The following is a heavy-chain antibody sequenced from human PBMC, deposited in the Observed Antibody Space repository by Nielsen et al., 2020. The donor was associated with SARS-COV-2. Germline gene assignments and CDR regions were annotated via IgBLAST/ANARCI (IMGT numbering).Heavy chain of an antibody. CDR2: ISWDGGST. CDR1: GFTFDDYT. CDR3: AKGRGSLDS. Sequence: GESLKISCAASGFTFDDYTMHWVRQAPGKGLEWISLISWDGGSTYYADSVKGRFTISRDNSKNSLYLQMNSLRTEDTALYYCAKGRGSLDSWGQGTLVTVSS. D-gene: IGHD3-16*01. J-gene: IGHJ4*02. V-gene: IGHV3-43*01.